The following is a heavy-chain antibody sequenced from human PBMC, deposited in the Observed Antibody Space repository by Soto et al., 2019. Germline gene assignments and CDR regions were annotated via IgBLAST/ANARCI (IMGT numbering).Heavy chain of an antibody. CDR1: GGAISSSNW. V-gene: IGHV4-4*02. Sequence: QVQLQESGPGLVKPSGTLSLTCAVYGGAISSSNWWSWVRQPPRKGLEWIGEIYHSGSTNYNPSLMSLVTISVDKSKNQFSLKLSSVTAADTAVYYCAREGWPKWGADYWGQGTLVTVSS. CDR2: IYHSGST. D-gene: IGHD3-16*01. CDR3: AREGWPKWGADY. J-gene: IGHJ4*02.